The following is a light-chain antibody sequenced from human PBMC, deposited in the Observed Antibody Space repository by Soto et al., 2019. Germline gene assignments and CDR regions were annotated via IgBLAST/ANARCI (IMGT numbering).Light chain of an antibody. CDR1: QSVSSSY. V-gene: IGKV3-20*01. Sequence: EIVLTQSPGTLSLSPGERATLSCRASQSVSSSYLAWYQQKPGKRPHLLIYKASTLESGVPSRFSGSGSGTEFTLTINSLQPEDVATYYCQKYNRAPFTFGQGTKVDIK. CDR2: KAS. CDR3: QKYNRAPFT. J-gene: IGKJ2*01.